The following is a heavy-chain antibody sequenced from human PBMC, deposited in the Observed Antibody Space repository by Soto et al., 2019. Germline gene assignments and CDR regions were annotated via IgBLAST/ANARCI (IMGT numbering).Heavy chain of an antibody. CDR3: ARTLYGDNVDY. Sequence: QVQLVQSGAEVKKPGASVKVSCKASGYTFTSYDINWVRQATGQGLELLGWMKPNSGNTRCAQKFQGMITMTRSPSRSTAYKALRSRRSEATAVYYCARTLYGDNVDYWGQGALATVAS. J-gene: IGHJ4*02. D-gene: IGHD4-17*01. CDR1: GYTFTSYD. V-gene: IGHV1-8*01. CDR2: MKPNSGNT.